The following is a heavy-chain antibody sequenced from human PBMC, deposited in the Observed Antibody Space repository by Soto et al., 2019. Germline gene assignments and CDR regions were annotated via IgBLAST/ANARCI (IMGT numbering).Heavy chain of an antibody. J-gene: IGHJ3*02. D-gene: IGHD3-16*01. Sequence: SETLSLTCTVSGGSISSYYWSWIRQPPGKGLEWIGYIYYSGSTNYNPSLKSRVTISVDTSKNQFSLKLSSVTAADTAVYYCAREVDYAVRAFDTWGQGTMVTVS. V-gene: IGHV4-59*01. CDR1: GGSISSYY. CDR2: IYYSGST. CDR3: AREVDYAVRAFDT.